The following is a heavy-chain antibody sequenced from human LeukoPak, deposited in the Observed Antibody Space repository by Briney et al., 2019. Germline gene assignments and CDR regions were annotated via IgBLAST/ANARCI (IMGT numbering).Heavy chain of an antibody. CDR1: GGSISSSSYY. J-gene: IGHJ3*02. D-gene: IGHD3-3*01. Sequence: SETLSLTCTVSGGSISSSSYYWGWIRQPPGKGLEWIGSIYYSGSTYYNPSLKSRVTISVDTSKNRFSLKLSSVTAADTAVYYCARGRSGIDAFNIWGQGTMVTVSS. V-gene: IGHV4-39*07. CDR2: IYYSGST. CDR3: ARGRSGIDAFNI.